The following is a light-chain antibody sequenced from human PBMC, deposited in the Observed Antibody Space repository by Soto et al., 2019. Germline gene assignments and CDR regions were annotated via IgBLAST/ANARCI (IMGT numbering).Light chain of an antibody. J-gene: IGKJ1*01. V-gene: IGKV2-28*01. CDR3: MQARQTPWT. CDR2: LVS. CDR1: QSLLNSNGYTY. Sequence: DIVMTQSPLSLPVTPGEPASISCRSSQSLLNSNGYTYLDWYVQKPGQSPQLLIYLVSKLASGVPDRFNGSGSGTDFTLRISGVEAEDVGVYYCMQARQTPWTFGQGTRVEIK.